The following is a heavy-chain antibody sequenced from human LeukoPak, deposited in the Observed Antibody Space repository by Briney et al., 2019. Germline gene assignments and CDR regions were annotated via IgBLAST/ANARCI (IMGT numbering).Heavy chain of an antibody. CDR2: ISSSGSTI. Sequence: PGGSLRLSCAASGFTFSSYEMNWVRQAPGKGLEWVSYISSSGSTIYYADSVKGRFTISRDNAKNSLYLQMNSLRAEDTAVYYCARLVYSGSYFDYWGQGTPVTVSS. J-gene: IGHJ4*02. V-gene: IGHV3-48*03. CDR3: ARLVYSGSYFDY. D-gene: IGHD1-26*01. CDR1: GFTFSSYE.